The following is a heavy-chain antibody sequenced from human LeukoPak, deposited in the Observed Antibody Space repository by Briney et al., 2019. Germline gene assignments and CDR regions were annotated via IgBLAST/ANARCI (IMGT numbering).Heavy chain of an antibody. V-gene: IGHV1-69*05. CDR3: ARGPFVGYSGYDYVDY. Sequence: VASVKVSCKASGGTFSSYAISWVRQAPGQGLGWMGGIIPIFGTANYAQKFQGRVTITTDESTSTAYMELSSLRSEDTAVYYCARGPFVGYSGYDYVDYWGQGTLVTVSS. D-gene: IGHD5-12*01. J-gene: IGHJ4*02. CDR2: IIPIFGTA. CDR1: GGTFSSYA.